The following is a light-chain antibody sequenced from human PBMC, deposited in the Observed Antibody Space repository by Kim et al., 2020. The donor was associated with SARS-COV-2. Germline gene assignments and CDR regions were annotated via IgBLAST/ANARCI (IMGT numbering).Light chain of an antibody. CDR1: SGHSSYA. CDR2: LNSDGSH. J-gene: IGLJ3*02. CDR3: QTWGTGIQV. V-gene: IGLV4-69*02. Sequence: QLVLTQSPSASASLGASVKLTCTLSSGHSSYAIAWHQQQPEKGPRYLMTLNSDGSHSKGDGIPDRFSGSSFGAERYLTISSLQSEDEADYYCQTWGTGIQVFGGGTRLTVL.